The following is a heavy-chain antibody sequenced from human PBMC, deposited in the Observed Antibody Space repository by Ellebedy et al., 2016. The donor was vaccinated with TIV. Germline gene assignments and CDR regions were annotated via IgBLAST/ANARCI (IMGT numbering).Heavy chain of an antibody. D-gene: IGHD3-9*01. CDR1: GFTFSSYS. J-gene: IGHJ4*02. CDR3: ARESGSGILTGYYRVRYFDY. V-gene: IGHV3-48*02. Sequence: GESLKISXAASGFTFSSYSMNWVRQAPGKGLEWVSYISSSSSTIYYADSVKGRFTISRDNAKNSLYLQMNSLRDEDTAVYYCARESGSGILTGYYRVRYFDYWGQGTLVTVSS. CDR2: ISSSSSTI.